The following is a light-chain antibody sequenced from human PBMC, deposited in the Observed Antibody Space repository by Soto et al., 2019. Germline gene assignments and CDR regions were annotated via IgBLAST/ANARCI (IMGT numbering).Light chain of an antibody. CDR1: QSVSSN. CDR3: QQYNNWPLT. CDR2: GAS. Sequence: EIVMTQSPATLSVSPGERATLSCRASQSVSSNLAWYQQKPVQAPRLLIYGASTRATGIPARFSGSGSGTEFTLNISSLQSEDFAVYYCQQYNNWPLTFGGGTKVEIK. V-gene: IGKV3-15*01. J-gene: IGKJ4*01.